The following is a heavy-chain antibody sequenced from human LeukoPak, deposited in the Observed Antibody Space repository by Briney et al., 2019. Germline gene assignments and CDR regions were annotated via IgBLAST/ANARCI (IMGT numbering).Heavy chain of an antibody. D-gene: IGHD6-13*01. CDR3: ARENVAAGDN. J-gene: IGHJ4*02. Sequence: GGSLRLSCAASGFTFSSYSMNWVRQAPGKGLAWVSSISSSSSYISYADSVKGRFTISRDNAKNSLYLQMNSLRAEDTAVYYCARENVAAGDNWGQGTLVTVSS. CDR1: GFTFSSYS. V-gene: IGHV3-21*01. CDR2: ISSSSSYI.